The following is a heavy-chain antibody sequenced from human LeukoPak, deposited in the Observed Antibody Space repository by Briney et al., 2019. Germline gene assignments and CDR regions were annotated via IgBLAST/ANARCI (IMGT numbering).Heavy chain of an antibody. D-gene: IGHD1-26*01. J-gene: IGHJ6*03. Sequence: PGGSLRLSCAASGFTFSSYWMSWVRQAPGKRLEFVSAITSSGGNIHYANSVKGRFTISRDNSKNSLYLQMGGLRTEDMAVYHCARVKAGATISDFYYYYMDVWGKGTTVTVFS. V-gene: IGHV3-64*01. CDR2: ITSSGGNI. CDR1: GFTFSSYW. CDR3: ARVKAGATISDFYYYYMDV.